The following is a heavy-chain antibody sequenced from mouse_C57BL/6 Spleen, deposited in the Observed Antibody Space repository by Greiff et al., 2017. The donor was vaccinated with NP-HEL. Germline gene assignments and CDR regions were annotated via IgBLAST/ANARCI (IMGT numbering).Heavy chain of an antibody. CDR2: INPGSGGT. Sequence: QVQLQQSGAELVRPGTSVKVSCKASGYAFTNHLIEWVKQRPGQGLEWIGVINPGSGGTNYNEKFKGKATLTADKSSSTAYMQLSSLTSEDSAVYFCALHFDYWGQGTTLTVSS. J-gene: IGHJ2*01. CDR1: GYAFTNHL. V-gene: IGHV1-54*01. CDR3: ALHFDY.